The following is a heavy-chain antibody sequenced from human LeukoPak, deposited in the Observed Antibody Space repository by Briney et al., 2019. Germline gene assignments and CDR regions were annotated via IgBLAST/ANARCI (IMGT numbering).Heavy chain of an antibody. D-gene: IGHD3-10*01. CDR2: ISSGGTTV. CDR1: GFTFSDYY. Sequence: GGSLRLSCAAPGFTFSDYYMSWLRQAPGKGLEWVSYISSGGTTVYSADSVKGRFTISRDNAKNSLYLQMNSLRAEDTAVYYCARDPTAFASWFDPWGQGTLVTVSS. V-gene: IGHV3-11*01. CDR3: ARDPTAFASWFDP. J-gene: IGHJ5*02.